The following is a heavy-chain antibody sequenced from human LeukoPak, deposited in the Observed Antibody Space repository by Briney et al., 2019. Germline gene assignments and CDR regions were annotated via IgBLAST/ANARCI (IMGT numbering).Heavy chain of an antibody. CDR2: IYWNDDK. CDR1: GFSLSTSGVG. J-gene: IGHJ4*02. D-gene: IGHD3-16*01. CDR3: PHLYVFGGVYSNYLDY. Sequence: SGPTLVNPTQTLTLTCTFSGFSLSTSGVGVGWIRQPPGKALEWLALIYWNDDKHYSPSLKSRLTITKDTSKNQVVLTMTNMDPGDTAKFYCPHLYVFGGVYSNYLDYGGQETRVPVSS. V-gene: IGHV2-5*01.